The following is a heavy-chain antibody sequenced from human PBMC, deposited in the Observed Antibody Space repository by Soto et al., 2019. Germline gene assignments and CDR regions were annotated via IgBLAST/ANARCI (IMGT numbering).Heavy chain of an antibody. J-gene: IGHJ3*01. CDR3: VKAQERSAQYFAVVITAFDF. CDR2: ISHDGNSH. V-gene: IGHV3-30*18. D-gene: IGHD3-22*01. CDR1: GFSFSNYG. Sequence: GGSLRLSCEGSGFSFSNYGIHWVRQAPGKGLEWVAVISHDGNSHHLADSVRGRFTIPRDNSKNTVFLHMTSLRREDSAVYHCVKAQERSAQYFAVVITAFDFWGQGTMVTVSS.